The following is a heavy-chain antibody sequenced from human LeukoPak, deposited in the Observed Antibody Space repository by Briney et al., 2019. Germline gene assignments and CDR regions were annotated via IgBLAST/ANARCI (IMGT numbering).Heavy chain of an antibody. D-gene: IGHD1-7*01. CDR1: GYALTNYY. CDR3: ARALSGTTDY. V-gene: IGHV1-46*01. Sequence: GASVKVSCKAAGYALTNYYMHWVRQAPGQGLEWMGIINPSGGSTSYAQKFQGRVTMTRDTSTSTVYMELSSLRSEDTAVYYCARALSGTTDYWGQGTLVTVSS. CDR2: INPSGGST. J-gene: IGHJ4*02.